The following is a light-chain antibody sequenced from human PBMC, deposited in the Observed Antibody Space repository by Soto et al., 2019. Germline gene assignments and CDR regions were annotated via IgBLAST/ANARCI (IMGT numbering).Light chain of an antibody. Sequence: EIVLTQSTATLSLSPVERATLSVRASQSVSSYLAWYQQKPGQAPRLLIYDASNRATGIPARFSGSGSGTDFTLTISSLEPEDFAVYYCQKYGSSPLTFGKGPRREIK. J-gene: IGKJ5*01. CDR2: DAS. CDR1: QSVSSY. CDR3: QKYGSSPLT. V-gene: IGKV3-11*01.